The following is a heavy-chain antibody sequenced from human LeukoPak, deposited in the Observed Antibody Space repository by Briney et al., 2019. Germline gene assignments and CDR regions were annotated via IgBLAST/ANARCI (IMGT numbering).Heavy chain of an antibody. CDR3: ARTYCSGGSCYPENFDY. J-gene: IGHJ4*02. CDR1: GGSISSYY. D-gene: IGHD2-15*01. CDR2: IYYSGST. Sequence: SETLSLTCTVSGGSISSYYWSWTRQPPGKGLEWIGYIYYSGSTNYNPSLKSRVTISVDTSKNQFSLKLSSVTAADTAVYYCARTYCSGGSCYPENFDYWGQGTLVTVSS. V-gene: IGHV4-59*01.